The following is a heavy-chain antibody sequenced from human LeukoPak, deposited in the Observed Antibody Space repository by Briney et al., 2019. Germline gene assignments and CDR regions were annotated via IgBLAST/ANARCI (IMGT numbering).Heavy chain of an antibody. V-gene: IGHV3-30*02. Sequence: GGSLRLSCAVSGFTFSRYGMHWIRQAPGKGMEWVAFIWYDGKNDQVYADSVKGRFTISRDNSKNTLYLQMNSLRTEDTAVYYCAKDRCSSSTCREAFEIWGQGTLVTVSS. CDR3: AKDRCSSSTCREAFEI. CDR1: GFTFSRYG. CDR2: IWYDGKNDQ. D-gene: IGHD2-2*01. J-gene: IGHJ3*02.